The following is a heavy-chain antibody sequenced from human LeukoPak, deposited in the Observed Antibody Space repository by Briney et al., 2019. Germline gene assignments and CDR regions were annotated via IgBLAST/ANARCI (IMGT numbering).Heavy chain of an antibody. CDR2: ISDSGST. Sequence: SVTPSLTCTVSGGSISSYYWSWIRQPPGKGLEWIAYISDSGSTNYNPSLKSRVTISVDTSKNQFSLKLSSVTAADTAVYYCARTTVTTYFDNWGQGTLVTVSS. CDR3: ARTTVTTYFDN. J-gene: IGHJ4*02. V-gene: IGHV4-59*01. CDR1: GGSISSYY. D-gene: IGHD4-17*01.